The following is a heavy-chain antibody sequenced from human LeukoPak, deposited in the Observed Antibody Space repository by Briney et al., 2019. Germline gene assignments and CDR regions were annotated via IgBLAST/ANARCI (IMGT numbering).Heavy chain of an antibody. Sequence: GGSLRLSCAASGLTFSNAWMSWVRQAPGKGLEWVSAISGSGGSTYYADSVKGRFTISRDNSKNTLYLQMNSLRAEDTAVYYCAKTGGYHRVDYWGQGTLVTVSS. V-gene: IGHV3-23*01. CDR3: AKTGGYHRVDY. D-gene: IGHD3-10*01. CDR1: GLTFSNAW. J-gene: IGHJ4*02. CDR2: ISGSGGST.